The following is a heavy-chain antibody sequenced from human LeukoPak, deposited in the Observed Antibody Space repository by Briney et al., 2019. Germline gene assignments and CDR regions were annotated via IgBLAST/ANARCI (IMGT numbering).Heavy chain of an antibody. V-gene: IGHV3-48*03. CDR3: AKDHPPYYDILTGYYFRPLPSDY. D-gene: IGHD3-9*01. CDR1: GFTFSSYE. CDR2: ISSSGSTI. J-gene: IGHJ4*02. Sequence: QSGGSLRLTCAASGFTFSSYEMNWVRQAPGKGLEWVSYISSSGSTIYYADSVKGRFTISRDNAKNSLYLQMNSLRAEDTAVYYCAKDHPPYYDILTGYYFRPLPSDYWGQGTLVTVSS.